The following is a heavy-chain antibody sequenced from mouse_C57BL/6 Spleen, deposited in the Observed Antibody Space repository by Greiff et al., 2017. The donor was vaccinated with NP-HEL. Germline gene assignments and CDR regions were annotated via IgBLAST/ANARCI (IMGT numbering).Heavy chain of an antibody. Sequence: QVQLQQPGAELVMPGASVKLSCKASGYTFTSYWMHWVKQRPGQGLEWIGEIAPSDSYTNYNQKFKGKSTLTVDKSSSTAYMQLSSLTSEDSAVYYCARSSGYGNYDFAYWGQGTLVTVSA. J-gene: IGHJ3*01. CDR2: IAPSDSYT. CDR3: ARSSGYGNYDFAY. V-gene: IGHV1-69*01. CDR1: GYTFTSYW. D-gene: IGHD2-10*02.